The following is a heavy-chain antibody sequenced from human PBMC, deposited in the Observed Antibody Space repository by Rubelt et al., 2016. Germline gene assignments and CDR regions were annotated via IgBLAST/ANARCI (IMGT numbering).Heavy chain of an antibody. CDR3: ARDRGSSSWYGVDY. CDR1: GGSISSSSYY. V-gene: IGHV4-39*07. J-gene: IGHJ4*02. Sequence: QLQLQESGPGLVKPSETLSLTCTVSGGSISSSSYYWGWIRQPPGKGLEWIGSIYNSGSTNYNPSLKIRVTMSVETSKNQVSRKLSSVTAADTAVYHGARDRGSSSWYGVDYWGQGTLVTVSS. D-gene: IGHD6-13*01. CDR2: IYNSGST.